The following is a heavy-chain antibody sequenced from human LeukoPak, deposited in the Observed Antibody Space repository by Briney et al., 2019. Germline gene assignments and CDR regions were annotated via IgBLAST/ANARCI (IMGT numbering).Heavy chain of an antibody. D-gene: IGHD3-10*01. CDR2: INPRGGDT. CDR3: ARVRSGDYFGSGSYFGY. Sequence: GASVKVSHKASGYTFITYSVHWVRQAPGQGLEWMGLINPRGGDTNYAQKFQGRVTMTRDTSTSTVYMELSSLRSEDTAVYYCARVRSGDYFGSGSYFGYWGQGTLVTVSS. J-gene: IGHJ4*02. V-gene: IGHV1-46*01. CDR1: GYTFITYS.